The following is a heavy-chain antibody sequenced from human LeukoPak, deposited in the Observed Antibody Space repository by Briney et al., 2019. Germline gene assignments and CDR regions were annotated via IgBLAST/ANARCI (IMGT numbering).Heavy chain of an antibody. CDR1: GFTFSSYG. Sequence: HPGGTLRLSCAASGFTFSSYGMSWVRQAPGKGLEWVSAISGSGGSTYYADSVKGRFTISRDNSKNTLYLQMNSLRAEDTALYYCVRDLHWGGFDVWGQGTMVTVSS. CDR2: ISGSGGST. CDR3: VRDLHWGGFDV. J-gene: IGHJ3*01. D-gene: IGHD7-27*01. V-gene: IGHV3-23*01.